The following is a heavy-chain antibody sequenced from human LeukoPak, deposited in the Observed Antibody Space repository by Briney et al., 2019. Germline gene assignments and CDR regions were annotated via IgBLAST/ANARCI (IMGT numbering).Heavy chain of an antibody. CDR1: GFTVSRNY. V-gene: IGHV3-23*01. CDR2: ISGSGDST. CDR3: AKYLSVKGPPYALEV. Sequence: GGSLRLSCAASGFTVSRNYMSWVRQAPGKGLEWVSGISGSGDSTFYADSVKGRFTISRDNSKNTLYLQMNSLRVEDTAVYYCAKYLSVKGPPYALEVWGQGTTVTVSS. J-gene: IGHJ6*02.